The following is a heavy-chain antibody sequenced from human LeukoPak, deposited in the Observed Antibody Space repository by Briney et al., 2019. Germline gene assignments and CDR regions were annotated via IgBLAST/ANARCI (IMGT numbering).Heavy chain of an antibody. CDR3: VRDHGIVGATVDY. CDR1: GFTFSSYS. D-gene: IGHD1-26*01. CDR2: ISSSSSTI. V-gene: IGHV3-48*04. Sequence: GGSLRLSCAASGFTFSSYSMNWVRQAPGKGLEWVSYISSSSSTIYYADSVKGRFTISRDNAKNSLYLQMNSLRAEDTAVYYCVRDHGIVGATVDYWGQGTLVTVSS. J-gene: IGHJ4*02.